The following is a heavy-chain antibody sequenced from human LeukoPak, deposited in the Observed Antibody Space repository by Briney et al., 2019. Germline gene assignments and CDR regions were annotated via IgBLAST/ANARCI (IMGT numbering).Heavy chain of an antibody. J-gene: IGHJ3*02. CDR1: GFSLSTSGMC. D-gene: IGHD1-26*01. Sequence: SGPTLVNPTQTLTLTCTFSGFSLSTSGMCVSWIRQPPGKALEWLARIDWDDDKYYSTSLKTRLTISKDTSKNQVVLTMTNMDPVDTATYYCARIAGSYYGSHDAFDIWGQGTMVTVSS. V-gene: IGHV2-70*11. CDR2: IDWDDDK. CDR3: ARIAGSYYGSHDAFDI.